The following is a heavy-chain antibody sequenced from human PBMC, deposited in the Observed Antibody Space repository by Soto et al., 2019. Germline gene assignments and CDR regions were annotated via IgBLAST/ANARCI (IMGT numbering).Heavy chain of an antibody. Sequence: QVELVESGGGVVKPGGSLRLSCTTSGFTFRDYYMDWIRQAPGKGLEWLSYISTSGNTIYYADSVKGRFSISRDNAKNSVYLQMTSLGAEDTAVYYCARDQTTTVVTHRGHWGQGTLVIVSS. V-gene: IGHV3-11*01. CDR1: GFTFRDYY. CDR2: ISTSGNTI. CDR3: ARDQTTTVVTHRGH. D-gene: IGHD4-17*01. J-gene: IGHJ4*02.